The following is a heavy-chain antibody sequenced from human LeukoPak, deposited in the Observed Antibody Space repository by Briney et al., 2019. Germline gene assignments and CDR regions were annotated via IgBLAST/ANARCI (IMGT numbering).Heavy chain of an antibody. D-gene: IGHD3-22*01. V-gene: IGHV3-30*01. CDR3: ARDGYYYDSSGYYYIIYYYYMDV. J-gene: IGHJ6*03. CDR2: ISYDGSNK. Sequence: GGSLRPSCAASGFTFSSYAMHWVRQAPGKGLEWVAVISYDGSNKYYADSVKGRFTISRDNSKNTLYLQMNSLRAEDTAVYYCARDGYYYDSSGYYYIIYYYYMDVWGKGTTVTVSS. CDR1: GFTFSSYA.